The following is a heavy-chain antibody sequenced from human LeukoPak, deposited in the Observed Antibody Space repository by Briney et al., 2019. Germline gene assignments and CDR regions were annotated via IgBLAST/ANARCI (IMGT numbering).Heavy chain of an antibody. CDR2: ISTSSTYI. D-gene: IGHD3-22*01. CDR3: ARDHSESSGSSNWFDP. Sequence: RPGGSLRLSCAASGFIFSSYSMNWVRQAPGKGLEWVSSISTSSTYIYYADSVKGRFTISRDNAKNSLSLQMNSLRAEDTAVYYCARDHSESSGSSNWFDPWGQGTLVTVSS. CDR1: GFIFSSYS. J-gene: IGHJ5*02. V-gene: IGHV3-21*01.